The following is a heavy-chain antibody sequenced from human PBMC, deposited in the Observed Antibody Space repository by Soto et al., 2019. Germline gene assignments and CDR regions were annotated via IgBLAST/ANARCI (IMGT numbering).Heavy chain of an antibody. CDR3: TTDSNYIAAAGISTFDY. J-gene: IGHJ4*02. D-gene: IGHD6-13*01. CDR1: GFTFSNAW. Sequence: PGGSLRLSCAASGFTFSNAWMSWVRQAPGKGLEWVGRIKSRTDGGTTDYAAPAKGRFTISRDDSKNTLYLQMNSLKTEDTAVYYCTTDSNYIAAAGISTFDYWGQGTLVTVSS. V-gene: IGHV3-15*01. CDR2: IKSRTDGGTT.